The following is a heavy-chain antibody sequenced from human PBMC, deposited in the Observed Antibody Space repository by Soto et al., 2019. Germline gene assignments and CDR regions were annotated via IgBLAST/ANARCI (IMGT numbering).Heavy chain of an antibody. D-gene: IGHD3-10*01. CDR3: AGARGSRNRNACYI. V-gene: IGHV4-39*01. Sequence: SLTCIVSGGSLSTSNYYWAWIRPPTAKAGEWRCRSHCSESTYYNPCLWSRFTISVGTAQNRSSLSLGSVPAADTAVYYCAGARGSRNRNACYIWGNGTMGTVSS. J-gene: IGHJ3*02. CDR1: GGSLSTSNYY. CDR2: SHCSEST.